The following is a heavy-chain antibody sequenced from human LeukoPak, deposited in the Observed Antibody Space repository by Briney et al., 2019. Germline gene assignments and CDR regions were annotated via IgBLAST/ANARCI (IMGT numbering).Heavy chain of an antibody. J-gene: IGHJ4*02. Sequence: PGGSLRLSCAASGFTFSSYAMSWVRKAPGKGLEWVSAISGSGGSTYYADSVKGRFTISRDNSKNTLYLQMNSLRAEDTAIYYCAKLSGIVVVTATFDSWGQGTLVTVSS. CDR1: GFTFSSYA. V-gene: IGHV3-23*01. CDR2: ISGSGGST. D-gene: IGHD2-21*02. CDR3: AKLSGIVVVTATFDS.